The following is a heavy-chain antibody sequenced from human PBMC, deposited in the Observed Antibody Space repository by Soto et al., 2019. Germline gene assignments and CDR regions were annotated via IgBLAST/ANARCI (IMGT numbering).Heavy chain of an antibody. D-gene: IGHD5-12*01. CDR2: IKDGGYT. Sequence: QVQLQQWGAGLLKPSETLSLNCAVNGGSLSGYYWSWIRQPPGKGLEWIGEIKDGGYTNYIPSLKSRATISSDTSNDQFSLRLNSVTAADTGLYYCARGQEGVVATHWDQGALVTVSS. CDR1: GGSLSGYY. V-gene: IGHV4-34*01. J-gene: IGHJ4*02. CDR3: ARGQEGVVATH.